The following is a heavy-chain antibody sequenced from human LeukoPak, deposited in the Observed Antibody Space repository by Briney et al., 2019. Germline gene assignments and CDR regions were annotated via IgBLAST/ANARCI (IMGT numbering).Heavy chain of an antibody. J-gene: IGHJ4*02. D-gene: IGHD2-15*01. CDR3: AKDLEYCSGGSCYSFDY. CDR2: VNRDGSET. CDR1: GFALSSHW. Sequence: GGSLRLSCAASGFALSSHWMTWVRQVPGRGPEWVANVNRDGSETHYLDSVKGRFTISKDNAKNSLYLQMNSLRAEDTALYYCAKDLEYCSGGSCYSFDYWGQGTLVTVSS. V-gene: IGHV3-7*03.